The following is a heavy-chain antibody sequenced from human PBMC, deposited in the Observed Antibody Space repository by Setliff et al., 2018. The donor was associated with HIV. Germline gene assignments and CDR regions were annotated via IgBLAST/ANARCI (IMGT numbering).Heavy chain of an antibody. D-gene: IGHD3-16*01. CDR3: ARGVGTLGSNYYGMDV. V-gene: IGHV4-59*01. J-gene: IGHJ6*02. CDR2: IHYSGTA. CDR1: GASISNYY. Sequence: SETLSLTCTISGASISNYYWSWIRQVPGKGLEWVGYIHYSGTANYNPSLKSRVTISVDTSKNQFSLKLSSVTAADTAVYYCARGVGTLGSNYYGMDVWGQGTTVTVSS.